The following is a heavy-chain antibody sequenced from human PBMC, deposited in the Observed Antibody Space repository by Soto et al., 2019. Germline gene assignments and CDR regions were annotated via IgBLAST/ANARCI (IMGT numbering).Heavy chain of an antibody. CDR1: GFTFSTYT. CDR2: ISGSGGSGGP. V-gene: IGHV3-23*01. D-gene: IGHD2-2*01. Sequence: PGGSLRLSCVASGFTFSTYTMSWVRQAPGKGLEWVSVISGSGGSGGPSYADSVQGRFSISRDNTRNTLYLQMNSLRGEDTAMYYCAKARCSTANCYVPEYWGQGTRVTVSS. J-gene: IGHJ4*02. CDR3: AKARCSTANCYVPEY.